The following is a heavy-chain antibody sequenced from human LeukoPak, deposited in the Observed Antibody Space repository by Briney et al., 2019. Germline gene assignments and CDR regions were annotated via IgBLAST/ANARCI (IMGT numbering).Heavy chain of an antibody. CDR3: ARGGSGSYYYYHYYMDV. D-gene: IGHD1-26*01. V-gene: IGHV3-30*04. CDR1: GFTFSSHA. CDR2: ISYDGSSK. Sequence: GGSLRLSCAASGFTFSSHAIHWVRRAPGKGLEWVALISYDGSSKYYADSVKGRFTVSRDNSKNTLYLQVSSLRTEDTAVYYCARGGSGSYYYYHYYMDVWGRGTTVTVSS. J-gene: IGHJ6*03.